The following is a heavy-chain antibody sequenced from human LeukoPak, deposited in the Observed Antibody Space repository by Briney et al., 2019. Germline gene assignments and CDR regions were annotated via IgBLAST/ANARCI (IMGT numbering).Heavy chain of an antibody. CDR2: IYYTGTT. J-gene: IGHJ4*02. Sequence: SETLSLTCTVSNGTISSFYWTWIRQPPGKGLEWIGYIYYTGTTDYNPSLKSRVTISVDTSKNQFSLKLSSVTAADTAVYYCARGYGRYFDYWGQGTLVTVSS. CDR1: NGTISSFY. V-gene: IGHV4-59*01. D-gene: IGHD5-18*01. CDR3: ARGYGRYFDY.